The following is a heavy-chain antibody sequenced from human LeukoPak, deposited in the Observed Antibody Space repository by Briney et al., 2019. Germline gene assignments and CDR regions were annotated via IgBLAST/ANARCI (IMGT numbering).Heavy chain of an antibody. J-gene: IGHJ1*01. D-gene: IGHD2-2*02. CDR2: ISYDGSNK. V-gene: IGHV3-30*18. Sequence: GGSLRLSCAASGFTFISYGMHWVRQAPGKGLEWVAVISYDGSNKYYADSVKGRFTISRDNSKNTLYLQMNSLRAEDTAVYYCAKVYTERANEIQHWGQGTLVTVSS. CDR1: GFTFISYG. CDR3: AKVYTERANEIQH.